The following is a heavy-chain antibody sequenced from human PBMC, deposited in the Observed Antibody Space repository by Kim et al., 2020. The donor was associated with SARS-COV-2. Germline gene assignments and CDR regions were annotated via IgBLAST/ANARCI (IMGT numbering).Heavy chain of an antibody. CDR1: GGTFSSYT. D-gene: IGHD6-13*01. CDR2: IVPFVDIT. CDR3: ARDPGGLAAGTLDN. J-gene: IGHJ4*02. Sequence: SVKVSCKTSGGTFSSYTICWVREAPGQGLEWLGRIVPFVDITNYAQKFQGRVTITANKSTNTAYMELSSLTSEDTAVYFCARDPGGLAAGTLDNWGQGALVIVSS. V-gene: IGHV1-69*04.